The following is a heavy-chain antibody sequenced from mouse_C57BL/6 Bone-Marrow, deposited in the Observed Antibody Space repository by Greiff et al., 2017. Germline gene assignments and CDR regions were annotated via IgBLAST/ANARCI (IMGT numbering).Heavy chain of an antibody. Sequence: QVQLQQPGAELVKPGASVKLSCKASGYTFTSYWMHWVKQRPGQGLEWIGMIHPNSGSTNYNEKFKSKATLTVDKSSSTAYMQLSSLTTEDSAIYYCARLITTVLDYWGQGTTLTVSS. CDR3: ARLITTVLDY. J-gene: IGHJ2*01. D-gene: IGHD1-1*01. CDR1: GYTFTSYW. V-gene: IGHV1-64*01. CDR2: IHPNSGST.